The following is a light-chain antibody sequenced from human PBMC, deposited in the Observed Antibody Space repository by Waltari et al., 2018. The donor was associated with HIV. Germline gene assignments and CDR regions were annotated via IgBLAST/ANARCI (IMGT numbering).Light chain of an antibody. CDR3: QSYDNGLKVM. J-gene: IGLJ3*02. Sequence: QSVLTQPPSMSAAPGQRVTLSCPGSPSDIVAPYDVPWYQHLPGTAPKLLIYNNNNRPSGVPDRFSGSKSGTSASLAITGLQPEDEAEYYCQSYDNGLKVMFGGGTRLTVL. CDR2: NNN. CDR1: PSDIVAPYD. V-gene: IGLV1-40*01.